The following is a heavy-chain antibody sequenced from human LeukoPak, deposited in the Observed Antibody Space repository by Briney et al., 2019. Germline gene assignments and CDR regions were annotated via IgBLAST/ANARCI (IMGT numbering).Heavy chain of an antibody. Sequence: GGSLRLSCAVSGFSIGSSWMSWVRQTPGKGLEWVADVNEDGSGTYYVDSVKGRFTVSRDNAQNSVYLQMNSLRVEDTGVYYCASNQLLYGVEYFQHWGQGTLVTVSS. CDR3: ASNQLLYGVEYFQH. J-gene: IGHJ1*01. D-gene: IGHD2-2*02. CDR1: GFSIGSSW. V-gene: IGHV3-7*01. CDR2: VNEDGSGT.